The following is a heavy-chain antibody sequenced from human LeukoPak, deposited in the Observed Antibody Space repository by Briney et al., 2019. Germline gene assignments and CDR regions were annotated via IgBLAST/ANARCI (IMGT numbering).Heavy chain of an antibody. Sequence: SETLSLTCTVSNGSISSNYWSWIRQPAGKGLEWIGRIYNTGSTNYNPSLKSRVTMSVDTSKNQFSLRLRSVTAADTAIYYCARVRDSSGYYLGAFDVWGKGQWSPCLQ. CDR2: IYNTGST. D-gene: IGHD3-22*01. CDR3: ARVRDSSGYYLGAFDV. CDR1: NGSISSNY. V-gene: IGHV4-4*07. J-gene: IGHJ3*01.